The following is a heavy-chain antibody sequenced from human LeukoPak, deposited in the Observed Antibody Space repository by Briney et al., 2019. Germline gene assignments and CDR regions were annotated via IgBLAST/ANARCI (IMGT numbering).Heavy chain of an antibody. V-gene: IGHV4-31*03. D-gene: IGHD3-16*01. Sequence: SETLSLTCTVSGGSISSGGYYWSWIRQHPGKGLEWIGYIYYSGSTYYNPSLKSRVTISVDTSKSQFSLKLSSVTAADTAVYYCARQYGGLGYFDYWGQGTLVTVSS. CDR3: ARQYGGLGYFDY. CDR2: IYYSGST. J-gene: IGHJ4*02. CDR1: GGSISSGGYY.